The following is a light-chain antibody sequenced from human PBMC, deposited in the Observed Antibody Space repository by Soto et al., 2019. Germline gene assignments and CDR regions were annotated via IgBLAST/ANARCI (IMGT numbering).Light chain of an antibody. CDR3: QQYESSPLT. Sequence: EIVLTQSPDTLSLSPGERATLSCRASQSVSSALLAWYQQKPGQAPRLLIYRASTRATGIPDRFTGSRSGTDFTLTICRLEPEDSAVYYCQQYESSPLTFGGGTKVEIK. CDR2: RAS. V-gene: IGKV3-20*01. J-gene: IGKJ4*01. CDR1: QSVSSAL.